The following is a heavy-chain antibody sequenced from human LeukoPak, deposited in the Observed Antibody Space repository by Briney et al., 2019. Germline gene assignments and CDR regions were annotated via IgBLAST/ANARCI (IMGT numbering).Heavy chain of an antibody. Sequence: PSETLSLTCTVSGGSISSSTNYWGWIRQPPGKGLEWIGNIYYSGSAYSSLKSRVTMSVDTSRNQFSLKLSSVTAADTAVYYCARTTMVRGTYYMDVWGKGTTVTISS. J-gene: IGHJ6*03. CDR3: ARTTMVRGTYYMDV. CDR2: IYYSGSA. V-gene: IGHV4-39*07. CDR1: GGSISSSTNY. D-gene: IGHD3-10*01.